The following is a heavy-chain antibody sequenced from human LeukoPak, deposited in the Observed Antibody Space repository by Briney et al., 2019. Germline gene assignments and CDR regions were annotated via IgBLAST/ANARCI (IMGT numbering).Heavy chain of an antibody. CDR3: ARSSPQHVLRFLEWLLPSDV. CDR2: INAGNGNT. D-gene: IGHD3-3*01. J-gene: IGHJ6*02. CDR1: GYTFTSYA. Sequence: GASVKVSCKASGYTFTSYAMHWVRQAPGQRLEWMGWINAGNGNTKCSQKFQGRVTITRDTSASTAYMELSSLRSEDTAVYYCARSSPQHVLRFLEWLLPSDVWGQGTTVTVSS. V-gene: IGHV1-3*01.